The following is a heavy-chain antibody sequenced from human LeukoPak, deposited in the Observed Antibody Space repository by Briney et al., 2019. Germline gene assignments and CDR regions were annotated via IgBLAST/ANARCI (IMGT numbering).Heavy chain of an antibody. CDR3: ASTGYCSSTSCSEFDY. Sequence: SETLSLTCTVSGGSISSSTYYWGWIRQPPGKGLEWIGSIYYSGSTYYNPSLKSRVTISVDTSKNQFSLKLSSVTAADTAVYYCASTGYCSSTSCSEFDYWGQGTLVTVSS. V-gene: IGHV4-39*01. CDR1: GGSISSSTYY. J-gene: IGHJ4*02. CDR2: IYYSGST. D-gene: IGHD2-2*01.